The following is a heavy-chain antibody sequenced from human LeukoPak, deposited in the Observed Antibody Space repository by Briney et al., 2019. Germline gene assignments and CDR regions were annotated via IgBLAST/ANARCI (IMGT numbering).Heavy chain of an antibody. CDR3: ARMDPHLTCSGGSCYFYYYYGMDV. D-gene: IGHD2-15*01. Sequence: PGGSLRLSRAASGFTFSSYWMHWVRQAPGKGLVWVSRINSDGSSTSYADSVKGRFTISRDNAKNTLYLQMNSLRAEDTAVYYCARMDPHLTCSGGSCYFYYYYGMDVWGQGTTVTVSS. J-gene: IGHJ6*02. CDR2: INSDGSST. CDR1: GFTFSSYW. V-gene: IGHV3-74*01.